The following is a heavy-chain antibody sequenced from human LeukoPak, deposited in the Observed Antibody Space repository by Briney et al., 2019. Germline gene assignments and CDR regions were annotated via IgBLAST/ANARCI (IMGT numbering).Heavy chain of an antibody. D-gene: IGHD3-22*01. CDR2: IWYDGSNK. V-gene: IGHV3-33*01. CDR1: GFTFDIYA. CDR3: VRGGPGSFYYDSSGFCTDYYYYGMDV. J-gene: IGHJ6*02. Sequence: GGSLRLSCTASGFTFDIYAMHWVRQAPGKGLEWVAVIWYDGSNKYYSDSVKGRFTISRDSSENTLYLHMDSLRAEDTAVYYCVRGGPGSFYYDSSGFCTDYYYYGMDVWGHGTTVTVSS.